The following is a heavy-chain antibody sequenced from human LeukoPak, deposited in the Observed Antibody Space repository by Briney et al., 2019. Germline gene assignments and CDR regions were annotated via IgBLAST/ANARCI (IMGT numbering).Heavy chain of an antibody. J-gene: IGHJ3*02. CDR3: ASRYSVVVAAASYHDAFDI. D-gene: IGHD2-15*01. CDR1: VYTFTSYD. V-gene: IGHV1-8*01. Sequence: EASVKVSCKASVYTFTSYDINGVRQATGQGLEWMGWMNPNNGNTGYAQKFQGRVTMTRNTSISTAYMELGSLRSEDTAVYYCASRYSVVVAAASYHDAFDIWGQGTMVTVSS. CDR2: MNPNNGNT.